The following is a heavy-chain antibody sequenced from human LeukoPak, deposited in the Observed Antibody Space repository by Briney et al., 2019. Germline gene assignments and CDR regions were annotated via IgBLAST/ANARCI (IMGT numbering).Heavy chain of an antibody. CDR3: ARSRRRYSSSWYWFDP. J-gene: IGHJ5*02. Sequence: ASVKLSCKASGYTFTSYYILWLRQAPGQGLEWMGVINPSGGSTSYAQKFQGRVTMTRDTSISTAYMELSRLRSDDTAVYYCARSRRRYSSSWYWFDPWGQGTLVTVSS. D-gene: IGHD6-13*01. CDR2: INPSGGST. CDR1: GYTFTSYY. V-gene: IGHV1-46*01.